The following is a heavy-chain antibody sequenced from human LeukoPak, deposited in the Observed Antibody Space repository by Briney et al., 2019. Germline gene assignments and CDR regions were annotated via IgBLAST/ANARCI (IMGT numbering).Heavy chain of an antibody. D-gene: IGHD3-22*01. CDR2: IKNDGSTT. J-gene: IGHJ3*02. Sequence: GGSLRLSCAASGFTFSSNWMHWVRQAPGKGLVWVSRIKNDGSTTSYADFVKGRFTISRDNAKNTLYLQMNSLRVEDTAVYFCAKEQGMIGGAFDIWGQGTMVTVSS. V-gene: IGHV3-74*01. CDR1: GFTFSSNW. CDR3: AKEQGMIGGAFDI.